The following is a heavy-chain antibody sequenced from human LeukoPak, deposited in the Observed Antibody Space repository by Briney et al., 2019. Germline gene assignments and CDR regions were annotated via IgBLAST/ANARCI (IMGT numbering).Heavy chain of an antibody. CDR3: ARDPYYDYVWEDY. CDR2: INPSGGST. Sequence: ASVKVSCKASGYTFTSYYMHWVRQAPGQGLEWMGIINPSGGSTTYAQKFQGRVTITADKSTSTAYMELSSLRSEDTAVYYCARDPYYDYVWEDYWGQGTLVTVSS. CDR1: GYTFTSYY. J-gene: IGHJ4*02. D-gene: IGHD3-16*01. V-gene: IGHV1-46*01.